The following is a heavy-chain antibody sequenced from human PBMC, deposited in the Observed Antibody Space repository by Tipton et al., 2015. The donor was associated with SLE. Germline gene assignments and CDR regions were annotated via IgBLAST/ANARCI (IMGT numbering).Heavy chain of an antibody. V-gene: IGHV4-59*11. CDR3: ARGFYSTTWTGWFDP. Sequence: TLSLTCTVSGGSISSHYWSWIRQPPGKGLEWIGYIYYSGTTDYSPSLKSRVTMSVDTSKYQFSLKLTSVTAADTAVYYCARGFYSTTWTGWFDPWGQGTLVTVSS. J-gene: IGHJ5*02. D-gene: IGHD2-2*01. CDR2: IYYSGTT. CDR1: GGSISSHY.